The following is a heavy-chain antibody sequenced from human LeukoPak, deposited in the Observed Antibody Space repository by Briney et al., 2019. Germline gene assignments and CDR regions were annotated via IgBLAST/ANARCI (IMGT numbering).Heavy chain of an antibody. V-gene: IGHV4-39*01. CDR1: GGSISSSSYY. CDR3: ARTGVAVTSFDY. CDR2: IYYSGST. Sequence: SEALSLTCPVSGGSISSSSYYWGWIRQPPGKGLEWIGSIYYSGSTYYNPSLKSRVTISVDTSKNQFSLKLSSVTAADTAVYYCARTGVAVTSFDYWGQGTLVTVSS. J-gene: IGHJ4*02. D-gene: IGHD2-21*02.